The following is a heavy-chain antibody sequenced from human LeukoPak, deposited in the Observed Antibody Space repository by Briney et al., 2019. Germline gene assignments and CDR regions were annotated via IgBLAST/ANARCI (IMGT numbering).Heavy chain of an antibody. J-gene: IGHJ6*02. CDR2: ISGSGGST. V-gene: IGHV3-23*01. Sequence: PGGSLRLSCAASGFTFSSYAMSWVRQAPGKGLEWVSAISGSGGSTYYADSVKGRFTISRDNSKNTLYLQMNSLRAEDTAVYYCAKVDPPNYCSGGSCYSGDYYYGMDVWGQGTTVTVSS. CDR1: GFTFSSYA. CDR3: AKVDPPNYCSGGSCYSGDYYYGMDV. D-gene: IGHD2-15*01.